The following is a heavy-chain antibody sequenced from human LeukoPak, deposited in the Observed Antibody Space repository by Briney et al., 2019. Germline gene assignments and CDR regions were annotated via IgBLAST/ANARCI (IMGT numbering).Heavy chain of an antibody. V-gene: IGHV3-7*01. CDR2: IKQDGSNA. CDR1: RFTFSNYW. J-gene: IGHJ3*02. Sequence: GGSLRLSCAASRFTFSNYWMHWVRQAPGKGLEWVANIKQDGSNAYYVDSVKGRFTISRDNAKNSVYLQMNSLRVEDTAVYYCARGVRGGTRYDAFDIWGLGTMVTVSS. CDR3: ARGVRGGTRYDAFDI. D-gene: IGHD1-7*01.